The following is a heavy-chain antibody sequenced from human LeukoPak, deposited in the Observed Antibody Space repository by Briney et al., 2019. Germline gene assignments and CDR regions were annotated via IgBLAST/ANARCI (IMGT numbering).Heavy chain of an antibody. Sequence: SETLSFTCTVSGGSISSYYWSWIRQPPGKGLEWIGYIYYSGSTNYNPSLKSRVTISVDTSKNQFSLKLSSVTAADTAVYYCARGALRYYGSGSYYNLDYWGQGTLVTVSS. CDR1: GGSISSYY. V-gene: IGHV4-59*01. J-gene: IGHJ4*02. D-gene: IGHD3-10*01. CDR2: IYYSGST. CDR3: ARGALRYYGSGSYYNLDY.